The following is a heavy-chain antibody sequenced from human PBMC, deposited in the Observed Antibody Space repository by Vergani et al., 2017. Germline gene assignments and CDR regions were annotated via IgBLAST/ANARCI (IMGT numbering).Heavy chain of an antibody. D-gene: IGHD5-18*01. CDR3: ARESIQLWSSFDY. Sequence: QVQLQESGPGLVKPPGTLSLTCAVSGDSISSNNCWTWVRQSPGKGLEWIGSINYVGRTYYIPSLQSRATVFVDTSKNQFSLNLTSVTAADTAVYYCARESIQLWSSFDYWGQGTLVTVSS. CDR1: GDSISSNNC. J-gene: IGHJ4*02. CDR2: INYVGRT. V-gene: IGHV4-4*03.